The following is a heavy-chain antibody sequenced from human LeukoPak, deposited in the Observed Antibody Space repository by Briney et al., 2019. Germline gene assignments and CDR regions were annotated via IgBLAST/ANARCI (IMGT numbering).Heavy chain of an antibody. CDR3: ARGSDSYGPYYYYMDV. J-gene: IGHJ6*03. V-gene: IGHV1-2*02. D-gene: IGHD5-18*01. Sequence: GASVKVSCKASGYTFTGYYMHWVRQAPGQGLEWMGWINPNSGGTNYAQKFQGRVTMTRDTSISTAYMELSRLRSDDTAVYYCARGSDSYGPYYYYMDVWGKGTTVTISS. CDR2: INPNSGGT. CDR1: GYTFTGYY.